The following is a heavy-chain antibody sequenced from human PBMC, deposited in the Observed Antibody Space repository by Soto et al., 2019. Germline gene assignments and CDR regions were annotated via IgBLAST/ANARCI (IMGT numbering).Heavy chain of an antibody. J-gene: IGHJ3*02. CDR1: GGSISSSSYY. CDR3: ARRGYYAISAFDI. V-gene: IGHV4-39*01. D-gene: IGHD2-8*01. Sequence: QLQLQESGPGLVKPSETLSLTCTVSGGSISSSSYYWGWIRQPPGKGLEWIGSIYYSGSTYYNPSLKSRVTIDTSKNQFSLKLSSVTAADTAVYYCARRGYYAISAFDIWGQGTMVTVSS. CDR2: IYYSGST.